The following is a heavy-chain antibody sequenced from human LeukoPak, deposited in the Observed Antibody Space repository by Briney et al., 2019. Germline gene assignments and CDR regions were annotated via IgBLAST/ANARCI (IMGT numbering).Heavy chain of an antibody. V-gene: IGHV3-23*01. CDR1: GFTFSSYA. CDR3: AKDALGGYSYGPPGDY. CDR2: ISGSGGST. J-gene: IGHJ4*02. Sequence: PAGSLRLSCAASGFTFSSYAMSWVRQAPGKGLEWVSAISGSGGSTYYADSVTGRFTISRDNSKNTLYLQMNSLRAEDTAVYYCAKDALGGYSYGPPGDYWGQGTLVTVSS. D-gene: IGHD5-18*01.